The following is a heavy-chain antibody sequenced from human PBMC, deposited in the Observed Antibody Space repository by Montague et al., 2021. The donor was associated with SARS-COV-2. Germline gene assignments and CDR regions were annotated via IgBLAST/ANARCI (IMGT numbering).Heavy chain of an antibody. Sequence: SETLSLTCTVSGGSISSNYWNWIRQPPGRGLEWIGYIYYSGSTNYSPSLESRVTISADTSKNHFSLKLRSVTAAHTAVYYCAREISGPDYFDYWGQGTLVTVSS. D-gene: IGHD3-10*01. V-gene: IGHV4-59*01. CDR2: IYYSGST. CDR3: AREISGPDYFDY. CDR1: GGSISSNY. J-gene: IGHJ4*02.